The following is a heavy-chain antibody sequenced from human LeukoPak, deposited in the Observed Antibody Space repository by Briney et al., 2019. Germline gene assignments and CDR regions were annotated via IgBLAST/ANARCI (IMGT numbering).Heavy chain of an antibody. J-gene: IGHJ5*02. CDR2: MNPNSGNT. Sequence: ASVKVSCKASGYTFTSYYMHWVRQAPGQGLEWMGWMNPNSGNTGYAQKFQGRVTMTRNTSISTAYMELSSLRSEDTAVYYCARGISVYLLRFDPWGQGTLVTVSS. CDR3: ARGISVYLLRFDP. D-gene: IGHD3-16*02. V-gene: IGHV1-8*02. CDR1: GYTFTSYY.